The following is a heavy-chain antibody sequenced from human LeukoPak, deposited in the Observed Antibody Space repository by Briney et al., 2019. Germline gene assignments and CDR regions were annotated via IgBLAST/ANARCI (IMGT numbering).Heavy chain of an antibody. CDR3: ARGPQRGAAANYYGMDV. J-gene: IGHJ6*02. CDR2: NNRDGST. CDR1: GFTLSSYW. Sequence: GGSLRLSCAASGFTLSSYWMHWVRQVPGKGLVWVSRNNRDGSTTYADSVKGRVTVSRDNAKNTLYLQMNNLRVEDTAVYYCARGPQRGAAANYYGMDVWGQGTTVTVSS. D-gene: IGHD2-2*01. V-gene: IGHV3-74*01.